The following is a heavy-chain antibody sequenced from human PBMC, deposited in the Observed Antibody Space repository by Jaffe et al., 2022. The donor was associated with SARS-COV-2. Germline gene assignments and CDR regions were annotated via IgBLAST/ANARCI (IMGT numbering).Heavy chain of an antibody. D-gene: IGHD3-10*01. CDR1: GFTFDDYA. Sequence: EVQLVESGGGLVQPGRSLRLSCAASGFTFDDYAMHWVRQAPGKGLEWVSGISWNSGSMGYADSVKGRFTISRDNAKNSLYLQMNSLRAEDTALYYCAKDIYYGSGSSIDYWGQGTLVTVSS. J-gene: IGHJ4*02. V-gene: IGHV3-9*01. CDR3: AKDIYYGSGSSIDY. CDR2: ISWNSGSM.